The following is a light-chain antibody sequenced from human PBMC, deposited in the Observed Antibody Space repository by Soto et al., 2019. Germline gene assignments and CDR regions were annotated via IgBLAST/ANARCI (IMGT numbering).Light chain of an antibody. V-gene: IGKV4-1*01. CDR1: QSVLYSSNNKNY. Sequence: DIVMTQSPDSLAVSLGERATINCKSSQSVLYSSNNKNYLAWYQQKPGQPPKLLIYWASTRESGVPDRFSGSGSGTDFTLTISNLQAEDVAVYYCQRYYSTPPTFGGGTKVEIK. CDR2: WAS. CDR3: QRYYSTPPT. J-gene: IGKJ4*01.